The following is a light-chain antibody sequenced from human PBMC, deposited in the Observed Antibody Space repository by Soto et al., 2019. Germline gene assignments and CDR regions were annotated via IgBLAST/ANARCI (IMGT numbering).Light chain of an antibody. CDR1: SSDVGGYNN. CDR3: SSYTSSSTLEV. Sequence: QSVLTQPASVSGSPGQSITISCTGTSSDVGGYNNVSWYQQHPGKAPKLMIYEVSNRPSGVSNRFSGSKSGNTASLTISGLQAEDEADYYCSSYTSSSTLEVFGTGTKLTVL. J-gene: IGLJ1*01. CDR2: EVS. V-gene: IGLV2-14*01.